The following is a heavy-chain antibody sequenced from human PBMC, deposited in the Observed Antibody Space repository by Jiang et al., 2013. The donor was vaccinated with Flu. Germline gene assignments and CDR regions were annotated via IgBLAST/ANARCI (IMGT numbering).Heavy chain of an antibody. J-gene: IGHJ5*02. CDR3: VRDAVAPTTAGILYNWFDP. CDR2: YRLMELSI. V-gene: IGHV3-33*01. Sequence: LLESGGGVVQPGKSLRLSCTASGFTSLTTACTGSARLQARAWNGWQLYRLMELSIFYIDSVKGRFTISRDNSKNTLHLQMNSLRAEDTAMYYCVRDAVAPTTAGILYNWFDPWGQGTLVTVSS. D-gene: IGHD6-19*01. CDR1: GFTSLTTA.